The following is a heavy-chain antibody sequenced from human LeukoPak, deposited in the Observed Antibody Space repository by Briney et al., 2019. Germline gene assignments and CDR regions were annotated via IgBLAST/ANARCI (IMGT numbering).Heavy chain of an antibody. J-gene: IGHJ4*02. CDR3: ARGLQTTVTTFDY. V-gene: IGHV4-61*02. D-gene: IGHD4-17*01. CDR1: GGSISSSKYY. CDR2: IYTSEST. Sequence: SETLSLTCSVSGGSISSSKYYWSWIRQTAGKGLEWIGRIYTSESTNYNPSLKSRVTISVDTSKNQFSLKLSSVTAADTAVYYCARGLQTTVTTFDYWGQGTLVTVSS.